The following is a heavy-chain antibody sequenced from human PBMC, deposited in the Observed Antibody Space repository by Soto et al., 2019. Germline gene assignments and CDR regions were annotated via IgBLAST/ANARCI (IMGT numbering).Heavy chain of an antibody. D-gene: IGHD4-4*01. J-gene: IGHJ5*02. CDR1: GGSISSSSYY. CDR2: IYYSGST. Sequence: SETLSLTCTVSGGSISSSSYYWGWIRQPPGKGLEWIGSIYYSGSTYYNPSLKSRVTISVDTSKNQFSLKLSSVTAADTAVYYCARQDGMTTVTGGWFDPWGQGTLVTVSS. CDR3: ARQDGMTTVTGGWFDP. V-gene: IGHV4-39*01.